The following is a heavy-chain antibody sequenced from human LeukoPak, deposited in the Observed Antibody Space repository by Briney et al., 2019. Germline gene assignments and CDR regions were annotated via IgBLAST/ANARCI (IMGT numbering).Heavy chain of an antibody. Sequence: SETLSLTCTVSGGSISSYYWSWIRQPPGKGLEWIGYIYYSGSTNYNPSLKSRVTISVDTSKNQFSLKLSSVTAADTAVYYCARSHSVWASFDYWGQGTLVTVSS. J-gene: IGHJ4*02. CDR3: ARSHSVWASFDY. CDR2: IYYSGST. V-gene: IGHV4-59*01. D-gene: IGHD3-16*01. CDR1: GGSISSYY.